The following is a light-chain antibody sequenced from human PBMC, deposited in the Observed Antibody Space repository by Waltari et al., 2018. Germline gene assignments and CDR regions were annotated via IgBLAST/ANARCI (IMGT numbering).Light chain of an antibody. J-gene: IGKJ3*01. Sequence: EIVMTQSPATLSVSPGERATLSCRASQSVSSNLAWYQQKPGQAPRLLIYGASTRATGIPARFRGSGSGTEFTLTISSLQSEDFAVYYCQQYNNWLGTFGPGTKVDIK. V-gene: IGKV3-15*01. CDR2: GAS. CDR1: QSVSSN. CDR3: QQYNNWLGT.